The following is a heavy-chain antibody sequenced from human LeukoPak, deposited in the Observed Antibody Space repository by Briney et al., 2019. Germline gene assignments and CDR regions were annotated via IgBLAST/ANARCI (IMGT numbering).Heavy chain of an antibody. Sequence: GASVKVSCKASGYTFTGYYMHWVRQAPGQGLEWMGWINPNSGGTNYAQKFQGRVTMTRDTSISTAYMELSRLRSDDTAVYYCVIHYPGIAAAGDYWGQGTLVTVSS. CDR3: VIHYPGIAAAGDY. V-gene: IGHV1-2*02. J-gene: IGHJ4*02. D-gene: IGHD6-13*01. CDR1: GYTFTGYY. CDR2: INPNSGGT.